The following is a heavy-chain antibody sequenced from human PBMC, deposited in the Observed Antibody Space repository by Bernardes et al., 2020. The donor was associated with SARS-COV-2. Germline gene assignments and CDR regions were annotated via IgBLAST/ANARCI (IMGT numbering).Heavy chain of an antibody. CDR3: AKDSREYNSFFR. CDR2: ISSDTSTI. CDR1: GFTFSSYD. J-gene: IGHJ4*02. Sequence: GGSLRLSCADSGFTFSSYDMHWVRQAPGKGLEWVSYISSDTSTIFYADSVKGRFTVSRDNAKNSVFLQMDSLRDEDTAIYYCAKDSREYNSFFRWGQGTLVTVSS. D-gene: IGHD1-1*01. V-gene: IGHV3-48*02.